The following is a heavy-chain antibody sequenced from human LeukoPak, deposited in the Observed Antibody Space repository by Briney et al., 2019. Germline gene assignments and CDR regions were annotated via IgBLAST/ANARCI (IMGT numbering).Heavy chain of an antibody. CDR3: AKDSEPGGGMDV. CDR2: ISWDGGST. V-gene: IGHV3-43*01. CDR1: GFTFDDYT. J-gene: IGHJ6*03. Sequence: TGGSLRLSCAASGFTFDDYTMHWVRQAPGKGLEWVSLISWDGGSTYYADSVKGRFTISRDNSKNSLYLQMNSLRTEDTALYYCAKDSEPGGGMDVWGKGTTVTVSS. D-gene: IGHD4-23*01.